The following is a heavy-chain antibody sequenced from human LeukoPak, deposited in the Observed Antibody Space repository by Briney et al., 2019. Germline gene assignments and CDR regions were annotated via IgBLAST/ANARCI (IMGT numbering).Heavy chain of an antibody. Sequence: GGSLRLSCAASGFTFSSYSMNWVRQAPGKGLEWVSSISSSSSYIYYADSVKGRFTISRDNAKNSLYLQMNSLRAEDTAVYYCARGSSWYQDSYYYYGMEVWGQGTTVTVSS. J-gene: IGHJ6*02. CDR1: GFTFSSYS. V-gene: IGHV3-21*01. D-gene: IGHD6-13*01. CDR3: ARGSSWYQDSYYYYGMEV. CDR2: ISSSSSYI.